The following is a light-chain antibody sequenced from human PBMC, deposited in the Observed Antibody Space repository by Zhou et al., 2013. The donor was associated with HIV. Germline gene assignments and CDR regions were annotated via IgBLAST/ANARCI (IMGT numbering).Light chain of an antibody. CDR2: GAS. Sequence: EIVLTQSPGTLSLSLGERATLSCRASQSVSSVYLAWYQQKPGQAPRLLIYGASSRATGIPDRFSGSGSGTDFTLTISRLEPEDFAVYYCQQYGSPFGPGTKVDLK. CDR1: QSVSSVY. J-gene: IGKJ3*01. CDR3: QQYGSP. V-gene: IGKV3-20*01.